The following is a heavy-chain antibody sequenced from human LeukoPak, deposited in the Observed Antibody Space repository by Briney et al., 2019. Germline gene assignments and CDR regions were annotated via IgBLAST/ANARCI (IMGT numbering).Heavy chain of an antibody. Sequence: SETLSLTCAVYGGSFSGYYWSWIRQPPGKGLEWIGEINHSGSTNYNPSLKSRVTISVDTSRNQFSLKLSSVTAADTAVYYCARVGGDYDSSGENDYWGQGTLVTVSS. V-gene: IGHV4-34*01. D-gene: IGHD3-22*01. CDR1: GGSFSGYY. J-gene: IGHJ4*02. CDR3: ARVGGDYDSSGENDY. CDR2: INHSGST.